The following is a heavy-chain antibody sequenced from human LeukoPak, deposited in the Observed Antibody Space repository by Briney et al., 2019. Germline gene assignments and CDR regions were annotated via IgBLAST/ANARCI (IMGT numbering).Heavy chain of an antibody. V-gene: IGHV3-7*01. CDR3: ARGAEETSLVLRYFDWSPRGAFDI. CDR2: IKQDGSEK. CDR1: GFTFSSYW. D-gene: IGHD3-9*01. Sequence: SGGSLRLSCAASGFTFSSYWMSWVRQAPGKGLEWVANIKQDGSEKYYVDSVKGRFTISRDNAKNSLYLQMNSLRAEDTAVYYCARGAEETSLVLRYFDWSPRGAFDIWGQGTMVTVSS. J-gene: IGHJ3*02.